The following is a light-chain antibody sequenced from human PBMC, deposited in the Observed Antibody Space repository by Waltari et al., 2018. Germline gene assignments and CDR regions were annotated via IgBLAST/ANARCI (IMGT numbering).Light chain of an antibody. J-gene: IGKJ2*01. V-gene: IGKV3-15*01. CDR2: DAS. CDR3: QQYADLPPYN. CDR1: QPVSTN. Sequence: DIGMTQSPGTLSASPGASATPSCRVSQPVSTNLAWYQQKPGQAPRLLIYDASTRVTGVPARFSGSGSGTDFTLTIASLQSEDFGVYYCQQYADLPPYNFGQGTKLEI.